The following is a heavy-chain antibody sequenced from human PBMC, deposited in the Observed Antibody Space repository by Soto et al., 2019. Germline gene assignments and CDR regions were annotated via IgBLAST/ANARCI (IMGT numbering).Heavy chain of an antibody. J-gene: IGHJ6*02. Sequence: QVQLVESGGGVVQPGRSLRLSCAASGFTFSSYGMHWVRQAPGKGLEWVAVIWYDGSNKYYADSVKGRFTISRDNSKKKVYLLMNSLRAEDTAVYYCARDVTMVRGHASSGMDVWGQGTTVTVSS. CDR1: GFTFSSYG. CDR3: ARDVTMVRGHASSGMDV. D-gene: IGHD3-10*01. V-gene: IGHV3-33*01. CDR2: IWYDGSNK.